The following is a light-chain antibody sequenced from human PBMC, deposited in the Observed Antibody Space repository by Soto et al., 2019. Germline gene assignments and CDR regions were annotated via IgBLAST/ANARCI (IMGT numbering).Light chain of an antibody. Sequence: EIVLTQSPGTLSLSPGERATLSCRASQSVSSNYLAWYQQKPGQAPRLLIYGASNRATGIPDRFSGSGSGTALNLIINRLYPEDVAIYYCQQYCGSPRITFGQWTRLEI. CDR1: QSVSSNY. V-gene: IGKV3-20*01. CDR3: QQYCGSPRIT. CDR2: GAS. J-gene: IGKJ5*01.